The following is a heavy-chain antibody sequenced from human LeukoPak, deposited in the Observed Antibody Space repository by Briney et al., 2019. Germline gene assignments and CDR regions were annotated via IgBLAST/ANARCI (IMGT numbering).Heavy chain of an antibody. CDR3: ARGDIYWDY. D-gene: IGHD2-15*01. J-gene: IGHJ4*02. CDR1: GYTFTAYY. Sequence: GASVKVSCKASGYTFTAYYEHWVRQAPGQGLEWMGWIHPNSGGTKYAQNFQGRVTMTRDTSISTAYMELSSLRSDDTAVYYCARGDIYWDYWGQGTQVTVSS. CDR2: IHPNSGGT. V-gene: IGHV1-2*02.